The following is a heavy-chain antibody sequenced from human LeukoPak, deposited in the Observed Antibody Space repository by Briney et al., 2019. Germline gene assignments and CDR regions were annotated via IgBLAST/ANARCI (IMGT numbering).Heavy chain of an antibody. CDR1: GYTFTNYY. J-gene: IGHJ4*02. Sequence: GASVKVSCKASGYTFTNYYMHWVRQAPGQGLEWVGIINPRGGSTSYAQNFQGRVTMTTDTSTSTAYMELRSLRSDDTAVYYCARARGDYVWGSYRGVYYFDYWGQGTLVTVSS. V-gene: IGHV1-46*01. CDR3: ARARGDYVWGSYRGVYYFDY. CDR2: INPRGGST. D-gene: IGHD3-16*02.